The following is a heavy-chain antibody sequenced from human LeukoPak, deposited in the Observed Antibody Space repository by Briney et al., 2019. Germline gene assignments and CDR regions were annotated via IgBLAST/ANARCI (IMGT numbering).Heavy chain of an antibody. D-gene: IGHD2-2*01. CDR1: GFTFNTHA. J-gene: IGHJ4*02. V-gene: IGHV3-23*01. CDR3: AKGVVPAAYRYYFDY. Sequence: PGGSLRLSCEASGFTFNTHAMSWVRQAPGKGLEWVASITSSGRTPYYTDSVKGRFTISRDNSKNTLHLRMNSLRAEDTAVYYCAKGVVPAAYRYYFDYWGQGTPVTVSS. CDR2: ITSSGRTP.